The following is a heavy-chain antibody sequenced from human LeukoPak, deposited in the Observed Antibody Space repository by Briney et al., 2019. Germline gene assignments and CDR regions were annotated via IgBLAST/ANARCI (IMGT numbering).Heavy chain of an antibody. CDR1: GFTFSGSA. V-gene: IGHV3-73*01. CDR2: IRRKADNYAT. D-gene: IGHD1-26*01. CDR3: TRREAYSGRYNWYFDL. Sequence: GGSLKLSCAASGFTFSGSATHWVRQASGKGLEWVGRIRRKADNYATAYAASVKGRFTISRDDSKNTAYLQINSLKTEDTAVYYCTRREAYSGRYNWYFDLWGRGTLVTVSS. J-gene: IGHJ2*01.